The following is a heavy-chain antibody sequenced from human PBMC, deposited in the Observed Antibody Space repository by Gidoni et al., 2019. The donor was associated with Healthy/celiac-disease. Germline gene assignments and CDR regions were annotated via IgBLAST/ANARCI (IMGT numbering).Heavy chain of an antibody. CDR1: GGTFSSYA. D-gene: IGHD6-19*01. J-gene: IGHJ6*03. CDR2: IIPIFGTA. CDR3: ASAITVAGHYYYYYMDV. V-gene: IGHV1-69*01. Sequence: QVQLVQSGAEVKKPGSSVKVSCKASGGTFSSYAISWVRQAPGQGLEWMGGIIPIFGTANYAQKFQGRVTITADESTSTAYMELSSLRSEDTAVYYCASAITVAGHYYYYYMDVWGKGTTVTVSS.